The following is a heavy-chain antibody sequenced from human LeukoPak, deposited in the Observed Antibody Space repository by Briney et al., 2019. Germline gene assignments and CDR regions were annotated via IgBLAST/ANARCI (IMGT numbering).Heavy chain of an antibody. V-gene: IGHV4-59*01. CDR2: IYYSGST. D-gene: IGHD6-19*01. J-gene: IGHJ4*02. CDR3: ARAAGRESSSGYFDY. Sequence: SETLSLTCTVSGGCISSYYWSWIRQPPGKGLEWIGYIYYSGSTNYNSSLKSRVTISVDTSKNQFSLKLSSVTAADTAVYYCARAAGRESSSGYFDYWGQGTLVTVSS. CDR1: GGCISSYY.